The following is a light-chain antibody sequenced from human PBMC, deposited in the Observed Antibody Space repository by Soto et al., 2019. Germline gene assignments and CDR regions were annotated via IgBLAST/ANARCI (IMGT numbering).Light chain of an antibody. J-gene: IGKJ2*01. CDR2: GAS. CDR3: QQYHNWPPQYT. V-gene: IGKV3-15*01. CDR1: QSVASN. Sequence: EIVMTQSPASLSVSPGDGATLSCRASQSVASNLAWYQQKPGQGLRLLIHGASTRDAGVPARFSGSGSGTDFTLTISSLQSEDFAVYYCQQYHNWPPQYTFGQGTKLQIK.